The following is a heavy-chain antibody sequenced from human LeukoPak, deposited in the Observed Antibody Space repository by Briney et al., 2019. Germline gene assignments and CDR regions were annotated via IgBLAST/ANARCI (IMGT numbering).Heavy chain of an antibody. Sequence: GESLKISCQGSEYSFTNYWIAWVRQMPGKGLEWMGIIYPGDSDTRYSPSFQGQVIISADKSISTAYLQWSSLTASDTAMYYCARHRSSWSEFDYWGQGTLVTVSS. J-gene: IGHJ4*02. D-gene: IGHD6-13*01. CDR3: ARHRSSWSEFDY. CDR2: IYPGDSDT. CDR1: EYSFTNYW. V-gene: IGHV5-51*01.